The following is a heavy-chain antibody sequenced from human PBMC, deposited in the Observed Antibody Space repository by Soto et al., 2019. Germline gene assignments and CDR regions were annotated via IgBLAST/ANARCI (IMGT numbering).Heavy chain of an antibody. Sequence: PWETLSLTCTVSGGSISSGDYYWSWIRQPPGKGLEWIGYIYYTGSTYYNPSLQSRVTISVGTSKNQLSLKLSSVTAADTAVYYCARDKYGNWAIDYWGQGTLVTVSS. CDR1: GGSISSGDYY. CDR3: ARDKYGNWAIDY. V-gene: IGHV4-30-4*01. CDR2: IYYTGST. D-gene: IGHD7-27*01. J-gene: IGHJ4*02.